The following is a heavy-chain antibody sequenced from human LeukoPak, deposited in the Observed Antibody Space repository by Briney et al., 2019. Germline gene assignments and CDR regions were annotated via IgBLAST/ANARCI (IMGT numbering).Heavy chain of an antibody. CDR2: MNPNSGNT. J-gene: IGHJ6*03. CDR1: GYTFTGYY. Sequence: ASVKVSCKASGYTFTGYYMHWVRQATGQGLEWMGWMNPNSGNTGYAQKFQGRVTMTRNTSISTAYMELSSLRSEDTAVYYCARTYYYGSGSYYYYYYMDVWGKGTTVTISS. D-gene: IGHD3-10*01. V-gene: IGHV1-8*02. CDR3: ARTYYYGSGSYYYYYYMDV.